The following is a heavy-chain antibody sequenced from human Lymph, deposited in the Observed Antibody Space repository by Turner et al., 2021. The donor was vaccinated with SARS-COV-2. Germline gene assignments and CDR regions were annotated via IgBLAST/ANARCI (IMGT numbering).Heavy chain of an antibody. CDR2: IKQDGSEK. Sequence: EVQLVESGGGLVQLGGSLRLSCAASGFTFSYYWMSWVRQAPGKGMEWVANIKQDGSEKYYVDSVKGRFTISRDNAKNSLFLQMTSLRAEDTAVNYCARMGSSSWYFDYWGQGTLVTVSS. CDR3: ARMGSSSWYFDY. CDR1: GFTFSYYW. D-gene: IGHD1-26*01. V-gene: IGHV3-7*01. J-gene: IGHJ4*02.